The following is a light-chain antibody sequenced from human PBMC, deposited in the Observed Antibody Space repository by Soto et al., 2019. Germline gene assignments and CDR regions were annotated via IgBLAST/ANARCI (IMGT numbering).Light chain of an antibody. CDR2: DVN. V-gene: IGLV2-14*01. Sequence: QSALTQPASVSGSPGQSITISCTGTSSDVGDFIYVSWYQQHPGKVPKLIIYDVNSRPSGVSNRFSGSKSGNTASLTISGLHAEDEADYYCSSYTSSSTLYVFGTGTKLTVL. CDR1: SSDVGDFIY. CDR3: SSYTSSSTLYV. J-gene: IGLJ1*01.